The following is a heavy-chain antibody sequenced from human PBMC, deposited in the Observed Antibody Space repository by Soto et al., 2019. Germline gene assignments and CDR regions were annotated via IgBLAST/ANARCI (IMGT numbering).Heavy chain of an antibody. CDR2: ISYDGSNK. V-gene: IGHV3-30*18. Sequence: QVQLVESGGGVVQPGRSLRLSCAASGFTFSSYGMHWVRQAPGKGLEWVAVISYDGSNKYYADSVKGRFTISRDNSKNXLYLQMNSLRAEDTAVYYCAKALCGGDCYSLTFDYWGQGTLVTVSS. CDR1: GFTFSSYG. J-gene: IGHJ4*02. D-gene: IGHD2-21*02. CDR3: AKALCGGDCYSLTFDY.